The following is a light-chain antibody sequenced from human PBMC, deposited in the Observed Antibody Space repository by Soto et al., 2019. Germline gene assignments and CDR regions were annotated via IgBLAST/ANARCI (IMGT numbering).Light chain of an antibody. J-gene: IGKJ1*01. Sequence: IVMTQSPATLSVSPGERATFSCRASQSVSSNLAWYQQRPGQAPRLLIYGASTRATGIPARFSGTGSGTEFTLTISILQSEDFGVYYCQHYNNWPPTWTFGQGTKVEIK. CDR1: QSVSSN. CDR3: QHYNNWPPTWT. CDR2: GAS. V-gene: IGKV3-15*01.